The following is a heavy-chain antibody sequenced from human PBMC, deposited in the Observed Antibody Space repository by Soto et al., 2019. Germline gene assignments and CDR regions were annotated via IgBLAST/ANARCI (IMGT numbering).Heavy chain of an antibody. V-gene: IGHV3-23*01. CDR1: GFTFSNYA. CDR3: AIIMTGYYSPFDY. CDR2: ISGSGDTT. J-gene: IGHJ4*02. D-gene: IGHD3-9*01. Sequence: GESLRLSCAGSGFTFSNYAMTWVRQAPGKGLEWVSSISGSGDTTYYADSVRGRFIISIDNLKNTMCLQMNSLRAEDTAVYYCAIIMTGYYSPFDYWGQGTLVTVSS.